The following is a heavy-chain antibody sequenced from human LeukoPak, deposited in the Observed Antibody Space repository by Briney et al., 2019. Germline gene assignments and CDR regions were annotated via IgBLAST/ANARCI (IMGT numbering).Heavy chain of an antibody. J-gene: IGHJ6*03. D-gene: IGHD4-17*01. Sequence: SETLSLTCTVSGGSISSYYWSWIRQPPGKGLEWIGRIYTSGSTNYNPSLKSRVTISVDTSKNQFSLKLTSVTAADTAVYYCARENAVTTGIKFYYYYYYMDVWGKGTTVTVSS. CDR1: GGSISSYY. CDR2: IYTSGST. CDR3: ARENAVTTGIKFYYYYYYMDV. V-gene: IGHV4-4*07.